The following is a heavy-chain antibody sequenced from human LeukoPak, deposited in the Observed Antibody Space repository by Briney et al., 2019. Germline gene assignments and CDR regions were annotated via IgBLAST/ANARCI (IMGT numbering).Heavy chain of an antibody. J-gene: IGHJ5*02. Sequence: SETLSLTCTVSGDSISRYYWRWIRQPPGKGLEWIGHIYYSGSTNYNPSVESRVTMSIDTSKNQFSLRLSSVTAADTAMYYCATQGGQKGFDPWGQGTLVTVSS. CDR2: IYYSGST. CDR3: ATQGGQKGFDP. D-gene: IGHD3-16*01. V-gene: IGHV4-59*08. CDR1: GDSISRYY.